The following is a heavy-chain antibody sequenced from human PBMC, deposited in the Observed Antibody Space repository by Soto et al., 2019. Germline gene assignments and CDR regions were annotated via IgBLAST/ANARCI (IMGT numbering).Heavy chain of an antibody. D-gene: IGHD6-13*01. Sequence: EVQLVKSGGGLIQPGGSLRLSCAASGFTVSNNYMRWVRQAPGKGLEWVSLIYSGGSTHYADSVKGRFTISRADSNNTLYLQMNSLRVEDTAVYYCARDPPGIAASGGGGWGQGTLVTVSS. CDR3: ARDPPGIAASGGGG. J-gene: IGHJ4*02. CDR1: GFTVSNNY. CDR2: IYSGGST. V-gene: IGHV3-53*01.